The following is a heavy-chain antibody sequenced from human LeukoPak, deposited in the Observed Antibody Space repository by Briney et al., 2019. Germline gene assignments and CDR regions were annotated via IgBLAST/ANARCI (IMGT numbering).Heavy chain of an antibody. CDR2: IYYSGST. CDR3: ARVTVVVSVATPYWYFDL. V-gene: IGHV4-61*01. J-gene: IGHJ2*01. D-gene: IGHD2-15*01. CDR1: GGSVSSGSYY. Sequence: PSETLSLTCTVSGGSVSSGSYYWSWVRQPPGKGLEWIGYIYYSGSTNYNPSLESRAPVTVDTSKNQFSLKVRSVTAADTAVYYCARVTVVVSVATPYWYFDLWGRGTLVTVSS.